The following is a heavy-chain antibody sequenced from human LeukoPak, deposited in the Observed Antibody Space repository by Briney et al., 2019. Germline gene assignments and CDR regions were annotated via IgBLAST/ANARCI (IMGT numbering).Heavy chain of an antibody. J-gene: IGHJ4*02. CDR1: GYTFTSYD. V-gene: IGHV1-8*01. CDR2: MNPNSGNT. CDR3: ARGPPIVGATPAYFDY. Sequence: GASVKVSCKASGYTFTSYDINWVRQATGQGLEWMGWMNPNSGNTGYAQKFQGRVTMTRNTSISTAYMELSSLRSDDTAVYYCARGPPIVGATPAYFDYWGQGTLVTVSS. D-gene: IGHD1-26*01.